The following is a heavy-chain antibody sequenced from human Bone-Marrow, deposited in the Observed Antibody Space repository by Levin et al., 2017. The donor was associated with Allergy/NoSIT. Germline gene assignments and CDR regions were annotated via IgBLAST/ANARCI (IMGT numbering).Heavy chain of an antibody. Sequence: VGSLRLSCAASGFTFSSYGMHWVRQAPGKGLEWVAVIWYDGSNKYYADSVKGRFTISRDNSKNTLYLQMNSLRAEDTAVYYCAREDSYYGDYSWSFRRLPADYWGQGTLVTVSS. J-gene: IGHJ4*02. V-gene: IGHV3-33*01. CDR3: AREDSYYGDYSWSFRRLPADY. CDR1: GFTFSSYG. CDR2: IWYDGSNK. D-gene: IGHD4-17*01.